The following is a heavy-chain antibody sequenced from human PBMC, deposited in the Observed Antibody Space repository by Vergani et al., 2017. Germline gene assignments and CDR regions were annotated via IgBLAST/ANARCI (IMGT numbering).Heavy chain of an antibody. CDR3: ANAKGVVVVPAVPRRYYYYGMDV. J-gene: IGHJ6*02. Sequence: QVQLVESGGGVVQPGRSLRLSCAASGFTFSSYGMHWVRQAPGKGLEWVAVISYDGSNKYYADSVKGRFTISRDNSKNTLYLQMNSLRAEDTAVYYCANAKGVVVVPAVPRRYYYYGMDVWGQGTTVTVSS. D-gene: IGHD2-2*01. CDR2: ISYDGSNK. V-gene: IGHV3-30*18. CDR1: GFTFSSYG.